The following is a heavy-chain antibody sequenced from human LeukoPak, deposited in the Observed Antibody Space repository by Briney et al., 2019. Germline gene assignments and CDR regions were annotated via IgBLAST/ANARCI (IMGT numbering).Heavy chain of an antibody. J-gene: IGHJ4*02. CDR3: AKDRMATIIGEFDY. D-gene: IGHD5-24*01. CDR1: GFTFSSYG. Sequence: SGGSLRLSCTAAGFTFSSYGTHWVRQAPGKGLEWVAVISYDGSNKYYADSVKGRFTISRDNSKNTLYLQMNSLRAEDTAVYYCAKDRMATIIGEFDYWGQGTLVTVSS. V-gene: IGHV3-30*18. CDR2: ISYDGSNK.